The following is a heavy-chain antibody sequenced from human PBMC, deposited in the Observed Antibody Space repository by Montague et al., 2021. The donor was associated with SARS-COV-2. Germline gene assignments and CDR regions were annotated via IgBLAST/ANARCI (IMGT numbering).Heavy chain of an antibody. V-gene: IGHV4-39*01. D-gene: IGHD6-19*01. J-gene: IGHJ4*02. CDR1: GGSISSSNYY. CDR3: VAEWLAIYYFDF. Sequence: SETLSLTRTVAGGSISSSNYYWGWIRQPPGKGLEWIGSLFYSGSSFYNPSLKSRVTISVDTSKNQFSLRLSSATAADTAVYYCVAEWLAIYYFDFWGQGTLVTVSS. CDR2: LFYSGSS.